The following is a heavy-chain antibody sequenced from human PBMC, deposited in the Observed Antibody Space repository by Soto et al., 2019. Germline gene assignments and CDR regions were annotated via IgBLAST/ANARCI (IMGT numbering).Heavy chain of an antibody. CDR3: AKGVMVRGVPRPYYFDY. CDR1: GFTFSSYA. CDR2: ISGSGGST. J-gene: IGHJ4*02. V-gene: IGHV3-23*01. Sequence: EVQLLESGGGLVQPGGSLRLSCAASGFTFSSYAMSWVRQAPGKGLEWVSAISGSGGSTYYADSVKGRFTISRDNSKNTLYLQMNSLRAEDTAVYYCAKGVMVRGVPRPYYFDYWGQGTLVTVSS. D-gene: IGHD3-10*01.